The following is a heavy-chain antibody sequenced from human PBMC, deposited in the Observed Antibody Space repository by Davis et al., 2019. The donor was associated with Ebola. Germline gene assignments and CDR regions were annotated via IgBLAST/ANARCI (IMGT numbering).Heavy chain of an antibody. D-gene: IGHD3-10*01. V-gene: IGHV3-73*01. CDR1: GFTFSGSA. CDR2: IRSKANSYAT. Sequence: GESLKISCAASGFTFSGSAMHWVRQASGKGLEWVGRIRSKANSYATAYAASVKGRFTISRDDSKNTLYLQMNSLKTEDTAVYYCTTDKVLLWFGELLYRPTNFDYWGQGTLVTVSS. CDR3: TTDKVLLWFGELLYRPTNFDY. J-gene: IGHJ4*02.